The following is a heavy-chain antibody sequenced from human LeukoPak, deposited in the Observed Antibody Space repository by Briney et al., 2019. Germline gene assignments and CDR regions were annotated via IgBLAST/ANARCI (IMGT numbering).Heavy chain of an antibody. J-gene: IGHJ4*02. D-gene: IGHD2-2*01. V-gene: IGHV3-7*05. CDR1: GFTFSSYW. CDR3: ARDQRYCSSSSCPWEPFDY. CDR2: IKQDGSER. Sequence: GGSLRLSCAASGFTFSSYWMSWVRQAPGKGLEWVANIKQDGSERYYVDSVKGRFTISRDNAKNSLYLQMNSLRAEDTAVYYCARDQRYCSSSSCPWEPFDYWGQGTLVTVSS.